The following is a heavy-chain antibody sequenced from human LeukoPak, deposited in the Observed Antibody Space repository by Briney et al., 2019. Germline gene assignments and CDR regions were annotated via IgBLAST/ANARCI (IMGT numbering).Heavy chain of an antibody. D-gene: IGHD6-13*01. CDR1: GFTFSSYA. CDR2: ISGSGGST. V-gene: IGHV3-23*01. Sequence: GGSLRLSCAASGFTFSSYAMSWVRQAPGKGLEWVSAISGSGGSTYYADSVKGRFTISRDNSMNTLYLQVNSLRAEDTAVYYCAKDQQQLVPYYYYYYGMDVWGQGTTVTVSS. CDR3: AKDQQQLVPYYYYYYGMDV. J-gene: IGHJ6*02.